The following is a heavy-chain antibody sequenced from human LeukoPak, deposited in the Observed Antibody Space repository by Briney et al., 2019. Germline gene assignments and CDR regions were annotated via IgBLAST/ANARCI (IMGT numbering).Heavy chain of an antibody. D-gene: IGHD1-14*01. J-gene: IGHJ4*02. Sequence: PGGSLRLSCVVSGFTFRSHWMSWVRQAPGKGLERGANINFDGSEKHHVDPVKGRFTIYTDNATDNLYLHMKSRIDDDTAVYYCARNHVSPGLIFDYWGQGTLVTVSS. V-gene: IGHV3-7*03. CDR2: INFDGSEK. CDR3: ARNHVSPGLIFDY. CDR1: GFTFRSHW.